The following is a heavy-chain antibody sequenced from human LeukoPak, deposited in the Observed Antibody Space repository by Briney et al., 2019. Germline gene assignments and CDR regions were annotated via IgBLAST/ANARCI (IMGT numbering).Heavy chain of an antibody. D-gene: IGHD6-19*01. Sequence: PSETLSLTCAVYGGSFSGYYGSWIRQPPGKGLKWIGEINHSGCTNYNPSLKSRVTISVDTSKNQCSLKLSSVAAADTAVYYCARKYSSGWYLYYYYYMDVWGKGTTVTISS. V-gene: IGHV4-34*01. CDR3: ARKYSSGWYLYYYYYMDV. CDR1: GGSFSGYY. J-gene: IGHJ6*03. CDR2: INHSGCT.